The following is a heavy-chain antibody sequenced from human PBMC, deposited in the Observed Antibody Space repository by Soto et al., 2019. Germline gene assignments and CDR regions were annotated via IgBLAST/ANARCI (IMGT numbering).Heavy chain of an antibody. D-gene: IGHD3-9*01. J-gene: IGHJ6*02. CDR3: ARDNDRHHLACNYYYGIDV. V-gene: IGHV1-69*12. Sequence: QVQLVQSGAEVKKPGSSVTVSCKASGGTFGNSAISWVRQAPGQGLEWMGGIIPIFPTPDYAQKFQGRVTITAYEYTSTTYTDMTRPSSKDPAVYYWARDNDRHHLACNYYYGIDVWGQGTTVTVSS. CDR2: IIPIFPTP. CDR1: GGTFGNSA.